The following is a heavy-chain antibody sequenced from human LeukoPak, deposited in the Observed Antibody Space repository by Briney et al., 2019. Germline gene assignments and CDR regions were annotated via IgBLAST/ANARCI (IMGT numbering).Heavy chain of an antibody. CDR1: GFTFSSYW. CDR3: ARTGIAARPTVWFDP. D-gene: IGHD6-6*01. Sequence: PGGSLRLSCAASGFTFSSYWMHWVRQAPGKGLVWVSHINSDGSSTNYADSVKGRFTISRDNAKNTLYLQMNSLRAEDTAVNYCARTGIAARPTVWFDPWGQGTLVTVSS. CDR2: INSDGSST. V-gene: IGHV3-74*01. J-gene: IGHJ5*02.